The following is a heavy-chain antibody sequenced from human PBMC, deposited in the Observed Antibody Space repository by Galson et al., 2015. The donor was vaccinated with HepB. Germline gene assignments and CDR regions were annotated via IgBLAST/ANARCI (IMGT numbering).Heavy chain of an antibody. CDR2: IIPILGIA. CDR1: GGTFSSYA. Sequence: SVKVSCKASGGTFSSYAISWVRQAPGQGLEWMGRIIPILGIANYAQKFQGRVTITADKSTSTAYMELSSLRSEDTAVYYCATDIKPNYYGSGSLLPYYFDYWGQGTLVTVSS. V-gene: IGHV1-69*04. D-gene: IGHD3-10*01. J-gene: IGHJ4*02. CDR3: ATDIKPNYYGSGSLLPYYFDY.